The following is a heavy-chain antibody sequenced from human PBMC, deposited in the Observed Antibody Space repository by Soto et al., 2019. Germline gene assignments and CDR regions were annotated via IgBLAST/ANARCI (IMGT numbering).Heavy chain of an antibody. Sequence: QVQLVQSGAEVKKPGSSVKVSCKASGGTVSSYTFSWVRQAPGQGLEWMGRFIPILDLASYAQKFQGRVTMTADKSTSTAYMELNSLRSEDTAVYYCATPRNVGVYGYYAIDYWGQGTLVAVAS. CDR1: GGTVSSYT. J-gene: IGHJ4*02. CDR2: FIPILDLA. V-gene: IGHV1-69*02. D-gene: IGHD4-17*01. CDR3: ATPRNVGVYGYYAIDY.